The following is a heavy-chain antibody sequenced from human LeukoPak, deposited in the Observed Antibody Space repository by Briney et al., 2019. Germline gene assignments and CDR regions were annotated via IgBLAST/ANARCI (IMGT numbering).Heavy chain of an antibody. J-gene: IGHJ4*02. CDR1: GFTFSSYE. D-gene: IGHD5-18*01. CDR3: ARLPEGGATQLWLKANVPATAIRDY. CDR2: ISSSGSTI. V-gene: IGHV3-48*03. Sequence: GGSLRLSCAASGFTFSSYEMNWVRQAPGKGLEWVSYISSSGSTIYYADSVKGLFTISRDNAKNSLYLQMNSLRAEDTAVYYCARLPEGGATQLWLKANVPATAIRDYWGQGTLVTVSS.